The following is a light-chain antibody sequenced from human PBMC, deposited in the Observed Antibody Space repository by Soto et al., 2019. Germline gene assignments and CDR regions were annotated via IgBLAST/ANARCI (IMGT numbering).Light chain of an antibody. CDR1: QSVSSN. CDR2: GAS. J-gene: IGKJ2*01. CDR3: QQYNNWPPYT. V-gene: IGKV3-15*01. Sequence: EIVMTQSPVTLSVSAGERATLSCRASQSVSSNLAWYQQKPGQAPRLLIYGASTRATGIPARFSGSGSGTEFTLTISSLKSEDFAVYYCQQYNNWPPYTFGQGTKLEIK.